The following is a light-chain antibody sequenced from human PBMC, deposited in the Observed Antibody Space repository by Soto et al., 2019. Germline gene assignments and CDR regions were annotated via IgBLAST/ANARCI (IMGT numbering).Light chain of an antibody. CDR1: QMVSSTY. CDR2: GAS. J-gene: IGKJ4*01. Sequence: EIVLTPSPGTLSLSPGESANLSCRASQMVSSTYLAWFQQKPGQAPRLLIYGASTRATGIPDRFSGSGSGADFTLTISGLEPEDFAFYYCQQYDVTPPNTFGGGTKGEV. V-gene: IGKV3-20*01. CDR3: QQYDVTPPNT.